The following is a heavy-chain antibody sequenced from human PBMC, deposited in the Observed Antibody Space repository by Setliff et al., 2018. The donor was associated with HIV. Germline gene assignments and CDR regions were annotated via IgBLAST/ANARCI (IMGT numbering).Heavy chain of an antibody. V-gene: IGHV3-64*02. CDR2: ISSNGGST. CDR1: GLTFSRYA. D-gene: IGHD3-3*01. CDR3: ARGAIFGVVTTYYYYYMDV. Sequence: GGSLRLSCAASGLTFSRYAVSWVRQAPGKGLEYVSAISSNGGSTYYADSVKGRFTISRDNSKNTLYLQMGSLRAEDMAVYYCARGAIFGVVTTYYYYYMDVWGKGTTVTVSS. J-gene: IGHJ6*03.